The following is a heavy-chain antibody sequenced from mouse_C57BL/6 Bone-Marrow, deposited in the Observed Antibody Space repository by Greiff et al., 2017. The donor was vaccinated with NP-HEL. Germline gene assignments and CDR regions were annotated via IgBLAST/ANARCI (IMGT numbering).Heavy chain of an antibody. D-gene: IGHD1-1*01. Sequence: QVQLQQPGAELVKPGASVKMSCKASGYTFTSYWITWVKQRPGQGLEWIGDIYPGSGSTNYNEKFKSKATLTVDTSSSTAYMQLSSLTSEDSAVYYCARKERRCDAMDYWGQGTSVTVSS. CDR1: GYTFTSYW. J-gene: IGHJ4*01. CDR2: IYPGSGST. CDR3: ARKERRCDAMDY. V-gene: IGHV1-55*01.